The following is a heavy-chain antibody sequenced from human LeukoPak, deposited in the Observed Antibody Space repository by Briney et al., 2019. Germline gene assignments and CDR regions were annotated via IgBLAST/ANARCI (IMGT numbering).Heavy chain of an antibody. Sequence: GGSLRLSCAASGFTFETYWMHWVRQAPGKGLEWVSCINGYGSITNYADSVKGRFTISRDNAKNTLYLQMNSLRAEDTAVYYCARGRAREYYFDYWGQGTLVTVSS. V-gene: IGHV3-74*01. CDR1: GFTFETYW. J-gene: IGHJ4*02. CDR3: ARGRAREYYFDY. D-gene: IGHD5-24*01. CDR2: INGYGSIT.